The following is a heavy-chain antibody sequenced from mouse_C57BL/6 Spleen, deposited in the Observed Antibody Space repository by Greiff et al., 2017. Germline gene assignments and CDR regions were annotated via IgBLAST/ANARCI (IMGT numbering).Heavy chain of an antibody. Sequence: SGAELVRPGASVTLSCKASGYTFTDYEMHWVKQTPVHGLEWIGAIDPETGGTAYNQKFKGKAILTADKSSSTAYMELRSLTSEDSAVYYCTRSIYYDYDDGTGFAYWGQGTLVTVSA. V-gene: IGHV1-15*01. J-gene: IGHJ3*01. CDR2: IDPETGGT. CDR3: TRSIYYDYDDGTGFAY. D-gene: IGHD2-4*01. CDR1: GYTFTDYE.